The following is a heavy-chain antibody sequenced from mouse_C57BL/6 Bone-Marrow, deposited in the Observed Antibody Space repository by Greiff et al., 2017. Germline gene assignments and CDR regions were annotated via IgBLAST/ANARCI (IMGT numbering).Heavy chain of an antibody. J-gene: IGHJ3*01. V-gene: IGHV2-9*01. D-gene: IGHD2-3*01. Sequence: VQLQQSGPGLVAPSQRLSITCTVSGFSLTSYGVDWVRQPPGKGLEWLGVIWGGGSTNYNSALMSRLSISKDNSKSQVLLKMNSLQTDDTAMYYCAKHSYDGPGFAYWGQGTLVTVSA. CDR3: AKHSYDGPGFAY. CDR2: IWGGGST. CDR1: GFSLTSYG.